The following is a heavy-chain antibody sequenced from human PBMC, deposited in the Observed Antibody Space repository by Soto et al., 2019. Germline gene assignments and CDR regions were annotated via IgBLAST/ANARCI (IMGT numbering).Heavy chain of an antibody. CDR2: INHSGST. CDR1: GGSFSGYY. J-gene: IGHJ5*02. D-gene: IGHD2-2*01. V-gene: IGHV4-34*01. Sequence: SETLSLTCAVYGGSFSGYYWSWIRQPPGKGLEWIGEINHSGSTNYNPSLKSRVTISVDTSKNQFSLKLSSVTAADTAVYYCWRVLVVPAAKAYNWFAPWGQGTLVTVSS. CDR3: WRVLVVPAAKAYNWFAP.